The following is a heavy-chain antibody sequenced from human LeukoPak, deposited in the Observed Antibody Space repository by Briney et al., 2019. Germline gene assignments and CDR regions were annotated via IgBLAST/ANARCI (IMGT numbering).Heavy chain of an antibody. CDR3: ARASMAAAGSLNWFDP. CDR2: IGTAGDT. J-gene: IGHJ5*02. V-gene: IGHV3-13*01. Sequence: QPGGSLRLSCAASGFTFSSYDMHWVRHATGKGLEWVSAIGTAGDTYYPGSVKGRFTISRENAKNSLYLQMNSLRAGDTAVYYCARASMAAAGSLNWFDPWGQGTLVTVSS. D-gene: IGHD6-13*01. CDR1: GFTFSSYD.